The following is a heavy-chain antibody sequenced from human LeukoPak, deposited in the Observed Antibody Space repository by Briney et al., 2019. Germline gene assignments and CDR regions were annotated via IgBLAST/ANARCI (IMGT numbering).Heavy chain of an antibody. D-gene: IGHD6-19*01. CDR3: ARGGVFSSGWYVDY. Sequence: GGTLRLSCAASGFTFSTYGMHWVRQAPGKGLEWVAVVRFDGSNKYYADSVKGRFTISRDNSKNTLYLQMNSLRAEDTAVYYCARGGVFSSGWYVDYWGQGTLVSVSS. J-gene: IGHJ4*02. CDR2: VRFDGSNK. V-gene: IGHV3-33*01. CDR1: GFTFSTYG.